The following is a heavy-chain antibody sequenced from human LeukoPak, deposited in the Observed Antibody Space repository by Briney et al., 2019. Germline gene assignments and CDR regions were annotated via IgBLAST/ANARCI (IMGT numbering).Heavy chain of an antibody. CDR2: IIPIFGTA. V-gene: IGHV1-69*05. CDR3: ARSTVTTDYFDY. D-gene: IGHD4-11*01. CDR1: GVTFRSYA. Sequence: SVKVSCKASGVTFRSYAISWVRQAPGQGLEWMGRIIPIFGTANYAQRSQGRLTITTDDSTSTAYMDLSSLRSEDTAVYYCARSTVTTDYFDYWGQGTLVTVSS. J-gene: IGHJ4*02.